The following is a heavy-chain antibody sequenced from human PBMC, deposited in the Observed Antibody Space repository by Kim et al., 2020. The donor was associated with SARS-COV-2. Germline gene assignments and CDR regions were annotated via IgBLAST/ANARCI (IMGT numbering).Heavy chain of an antibody. Sequence: ASVKVSCKVSGYTLTELSMHWVRQAPGKGLEWMGGFDPEDGETIYAQKFQGRVTMTEDTSTDTAYMELSSLRSEDTAVYYCATGGIAAAGTLWPLGEFDYWGQGTLVTVSS. J-gene: IGHJ4*02. V-gene: IGHV1-24*01. CDR1: GYTLTELS. CDR2: FDPEDGET. D-gene: IGHD6-13*01. CDR3: ATGGIAAAGTLWPLGEFDY.